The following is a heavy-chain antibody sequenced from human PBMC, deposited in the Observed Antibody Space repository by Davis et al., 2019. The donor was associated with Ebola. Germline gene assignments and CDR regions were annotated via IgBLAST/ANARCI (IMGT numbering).Heavy chain of an antibody. CDR2: ISNDGSST. Sequence: GESLNISCAASGFTFSSYWMHWVRQAPGKGLVWVSRISNDGSSTSYADSVKGRFTISRDNAKNTLYLQMNSLRAEDTAVYYCASLGVRDVPLDYWGQGTLVTVSS. J-gene: IGHJ4*02. CDR3: ASLGVRDVPLDY. CDR1: GFTFSSYW. D-gene: IGHD3-10*01. V-gene: IGHV3-74*01.